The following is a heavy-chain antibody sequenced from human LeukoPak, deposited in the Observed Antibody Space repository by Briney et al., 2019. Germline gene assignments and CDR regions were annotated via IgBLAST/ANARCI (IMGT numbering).Heavy chain of an antibody. CDR3: AGSIVATFYFDH. CDR2: IYYSGTT. D-gene: IGHD5-12*01. V-gene: IGHV4-59*01. Sequence: PSETLSLTCTVSGGSISSYYWSWIRQSPGKGLEWIGYIYYSGTTNYNPSLKSRVTISVDTSKNQFSLKLSSVTAADTAVYYCAGSIVATFYFDHWGQGTLVTVSS. J-gene: IGHJ4*02. CDR1: GGSISSYY.